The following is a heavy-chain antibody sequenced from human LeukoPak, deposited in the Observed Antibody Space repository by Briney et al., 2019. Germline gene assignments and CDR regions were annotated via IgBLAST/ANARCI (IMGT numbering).Heavy chain of an antibody. Sequence: PGGSLRLSCAASGFTFSSYSMSWVRQAPGKGLEWVSSISGSGGSTYYADSVKGRFTISRGTSKNTMYLQMNSLRAADTAVYYCAKAYRGGWYGLLYNWGQGTLVTVSS. J-gene: IGHJ4*02. CDR1: GFTFSSYS. CDR3: AKAYRGGWYGLLYN. V-gene: IGHV3-23*01. CDR2: ISGSGGST. D-gene: IGHD6-19*01.